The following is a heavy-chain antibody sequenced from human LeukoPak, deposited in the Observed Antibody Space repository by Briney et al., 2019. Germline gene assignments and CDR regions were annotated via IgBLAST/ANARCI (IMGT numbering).Heavy chain of an antibody. CDR1: GGSISSSSYY. Sequence: PSETLSLTCTVSGGSISSSSYYWGWIRQPPGKGLEWIGSIYYSGSTYYNPSLKSRVIISIDTSKNQFPLKLSSVTAADTAVYYCARSSATISNFDYWGQGTLGTVSS. V-gene: IGHV4-39*06. CDR3: ARSSATISNFDY. J-gene: IGHJ4*02. CDR2: IYYSGST. D-gene: IGHD5-12*01.